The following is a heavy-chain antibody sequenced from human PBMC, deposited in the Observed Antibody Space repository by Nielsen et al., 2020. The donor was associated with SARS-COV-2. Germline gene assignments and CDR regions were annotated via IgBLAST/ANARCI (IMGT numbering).Heavy chain of an antibody. V-gene: IGHV3-7*01. J-gene: IGHJ4*02. Sequence: GESLKISCAASGFTVSSNYMSWVRQAPGKGLEWVANIKQDGSEKYYVDSVKGRFTISRDNAKNSLYLQMNSLRAEDTAVYYCARTVGTVITYYFDYWGQGTLVTVSS. CDR3: ARTVGTVITYYFDY. CDR2: IKQDGSEK. CDR1: GFTVSSNY. D-gene: IGHD4-17*01.